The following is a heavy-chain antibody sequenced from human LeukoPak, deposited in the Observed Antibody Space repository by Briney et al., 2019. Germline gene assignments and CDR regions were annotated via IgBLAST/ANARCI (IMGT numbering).Heavy chain of an antibody. CDR3: AREKFFGSSGYCHALGY. J-gene: IGHJ4*02. Sequence: ASVKVSCKASGYTFTSYYMHWVRQAPGQGLEWMGIINPSGGSTSYAQKFQGRVTMTRDMSTSTVYMELSSLRSEDTAVYYCAREKFFGSSGYCHALGYWGQGTLVTVSS. CDR1: GYTFTSYY. V-gene: IGHV1-46*01. D-gene: IGHD3-22*01. CDR2: INPSGGST.